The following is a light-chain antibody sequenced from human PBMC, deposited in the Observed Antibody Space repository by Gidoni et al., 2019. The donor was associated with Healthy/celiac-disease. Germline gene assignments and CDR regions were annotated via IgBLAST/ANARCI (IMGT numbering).Light chain of an antibody. CDR1: QSVSSSY. V-gene: IGKV3-20*01. CDR3: QQYGSAGS. CDR2: GAS. J-gene: IGKJ2*04. Sequence: EIVLTQSPGTLSLSPGERATLSCRASQSVSSSYLAWYQQKPGQAPRLLIYGASNRATGIPDRFSGSGSGTDFTLTISRLEPEDFAVYYGQQYGSAGSFGQGTKLEIK.